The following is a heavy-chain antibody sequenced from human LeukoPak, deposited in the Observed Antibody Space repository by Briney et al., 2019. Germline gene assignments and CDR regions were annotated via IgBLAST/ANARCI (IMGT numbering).Heavy chain of an antibody. CDR1: GFTFSSYA. CDR3: ARVLRDYYDSSGYPFDY. CDR2: ISGSGGST. J-gene: IGHJ4*02. D-gene: IGHD3-22*01. V-gene: IGHV3-23*01. Sequence: GGSLRLSCAASGFTFSSYAMSWVRQAPGKGLEWVSAISGSGGSTYYADSVKGRFTISRDNSKNMLYLQMNSLRAEDTAVYYCARVLRDYYDSSGYPFDYWGQGTLVTVSS.